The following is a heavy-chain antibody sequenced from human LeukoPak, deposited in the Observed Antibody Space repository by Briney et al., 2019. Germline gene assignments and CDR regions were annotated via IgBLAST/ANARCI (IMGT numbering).Heavy chain of an antibody. CDR2: IIPIFGTA. D-gene: IGHD5-24*01. Sequence: GASVKVSCKASGGTFGSYAISWVRQAPGRGLEWMGGIIPIFGTANYAQKFQGRVTITTDESTSTAYMELSSLRSEDTAVYYCARDGGYNWLYAFDIWGQGTMVTVSS. CDR3: ARDGGYNWLYAFDI. CDR1: GGTFGSYA. J-gene: IGHJ3*02. V-gene: IGHV1-69*05.